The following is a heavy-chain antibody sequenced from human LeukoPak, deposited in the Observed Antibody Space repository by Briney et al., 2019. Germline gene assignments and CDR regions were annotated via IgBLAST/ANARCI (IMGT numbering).Heavy chain of an antibody. J-gene: IGHJ5*02. Sequence: GASVKVSCKASGHTFTSYDINWVRQATGQGLEWMGWMNPNSGNTGYAQKFQGRVTMTRNTSISTAYMELRSLRSDDTAVYYCARSRITMVRGVYWFDPWGQGTLVTVSS. D-gene: IGHD3-10*01. CDR2: MNPNSGNT. CDR1: GHTFTSYD. CDR3: ARSRITMVRGVYWFDP. V-gene: IGHV1-8*01.